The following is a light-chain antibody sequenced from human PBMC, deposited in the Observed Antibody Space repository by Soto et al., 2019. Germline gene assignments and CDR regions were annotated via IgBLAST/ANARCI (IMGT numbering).Light chain of an antibody. CDR1: SSDVCGYNY. J-gene: IGLJ1*01. CDR2: EVS. Sequence: QSVLTQPASVSGSPGQSITISCTGTSSDVCGYNYVSWYQQHPGKAPKLMIYEVSNRPSGVSNRFSGFKSGNTASLTISGLQPEDEADYHCSSYSSGSTLYVFGSGTKVTVL. CDR3: SSYSSGSTLYV. V-gene: IGLV2-14*01.